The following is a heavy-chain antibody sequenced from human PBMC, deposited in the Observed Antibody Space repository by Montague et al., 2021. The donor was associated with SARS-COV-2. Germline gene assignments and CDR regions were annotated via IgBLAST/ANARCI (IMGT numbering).Heavy chain of an antibody. D-gene: IGHD2-2*01. J-gene: IGHJ5*02. Sequence: SETLSLTCTVSGGPISSSSYYWGWIRQPPGKGLEWIGSIYYSGSTYYNPSLKSRVTMSVDTSKNQFSLKLSSVTAADTAVYYCARLKAPYCSSTSCYSASWFDPWGQGTLVTVSS. V-gene: IGHV4-39*01. CDR1: GGPISSSSYY. CDR2: IYYSGST. CDR3: ARLKAPYCSSTSCYSASWFDP.